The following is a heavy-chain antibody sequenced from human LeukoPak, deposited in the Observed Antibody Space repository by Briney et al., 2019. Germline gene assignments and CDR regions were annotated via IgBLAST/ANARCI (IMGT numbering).Heavy chain of an antibody. CDR2: INPSGGST. J-gene: IGHJ6*02. CDR3: ARDRDILTGPPCMDV. D-gene: IGHD3-9*01. V-gene: IGHV1-46*01. CDR1: GYTFTSYY. Sequence: GASVTVSCKASGYTFTSYYMHWVRQAPGQGLGGMGIINPSGGSTSYAQKFQGRVTMTRDTSTSTVYMELSSLRSEDTAVYYCARDRDILTGPPCMDVWGQGTTVTVSS.